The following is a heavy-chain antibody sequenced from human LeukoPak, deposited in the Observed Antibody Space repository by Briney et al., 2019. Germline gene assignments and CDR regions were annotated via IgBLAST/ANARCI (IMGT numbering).Heavy chain of an antibody. J-gene: IGHJ5*02. CDR3: AKSFDWLLSWFDP. Sequence: GGSLRLSCAASGFTFSDYWMHWVRQAPGKGLEWVSAISGSGGSTYYADSVKGRFTISRDNSKNTLYLQMNSLRAEDTAVYYCAKSFDWLLSWFDPWGQGTLVTVSS. CDR2: ISGSGGST. D-gene: IGHD3-9*01. CDR1: GFTFSDYW. V-gene: IGHV3-23*01.